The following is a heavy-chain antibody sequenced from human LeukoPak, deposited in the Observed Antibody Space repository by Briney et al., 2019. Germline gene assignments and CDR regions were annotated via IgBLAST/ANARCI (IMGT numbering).Heavy chain of an antibody. Sequence: GGSLRLSCAASGFSVSSNYMNWVRQAPGKGLEWVSVIYSGGSTYYADSVKGRFTISRDNSKNTLYLQMNSLRAEDTAVYYCAKVAEVGATGYYYYMDVWGKGTTVTISS. D-gene: IGHD1-26*01. J-gene: IGHJ6*03. CDR2: IYSGGST. V-gene: IGHV3-66*01. CDR3: AKVAEVGATGYYYYMDV. CDR1: GFSVSSNY.